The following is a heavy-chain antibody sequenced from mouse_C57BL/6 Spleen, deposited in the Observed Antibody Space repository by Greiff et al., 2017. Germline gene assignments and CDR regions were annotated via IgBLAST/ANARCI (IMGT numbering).Heavy chain of an antibody. J-gene: IGHJ3*01. CDR1: GYTFTSYW. Sequence: QVQLKESGAELVKPGASVKLSCKASGYTFTSYWMHWVKQRPGQGLEWIGMIHPNSGSTNYNEKFKSKATLTVDKSSSTAYMQLSSLTSEDSAVYYCARSEPFAYWGQGTLVTVSA. CDR3: ARSEPFAY. V-gene: IGHV1-64*01. CDR2: IHPNSGST.